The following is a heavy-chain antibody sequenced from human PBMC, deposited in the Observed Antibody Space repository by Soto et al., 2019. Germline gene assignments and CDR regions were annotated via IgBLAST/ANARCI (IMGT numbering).Heavy chain of an antibody. Sequence: GGSLRLSCAASGFTFSSYAMSWVRQAPGKGLEWVSAISGSGGSTYYADSVKGRFTISRDNFKNTLYLQMNSLRAEDTAVYYCAKGVYYDILTGPDYWGQGTLVTVSS. CDR3: AKGVYYDILTGPDY. V-gene: IGHV3-23*01. CDR2: ISGSGGST. CDR1: GFTFSSYA. D-gene: IGHD3-9*01. J-gene: IGHJ4*02.